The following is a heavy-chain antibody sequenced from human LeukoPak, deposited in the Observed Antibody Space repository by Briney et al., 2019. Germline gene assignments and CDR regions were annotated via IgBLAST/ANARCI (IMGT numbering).Heavy chain of an antibody. D-gene: IGHD5-12*01. CDR3: ARLGFPDY. CDR1: GGFISSYY. V-gene: IGHV4-59*08. Sequence: ASETLSLTCTVSGGFISSYYWSWIRQPPGKGLECIGYIYYSGSTNYNPSLESRVTISVDTSKNQFSLKLSSVTAADTAVYYCARLGFPDYWGQGTLVTVSS. J-gene: IGHJ4*02. CDR2: IYYSGST.